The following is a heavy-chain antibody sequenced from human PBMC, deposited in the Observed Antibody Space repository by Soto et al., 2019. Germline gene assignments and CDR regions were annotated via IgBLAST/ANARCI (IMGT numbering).Heavy chain of an antibody. CDR3: AKVSGSQGKGEWLLSYYFDF. CDR1: GFTFSSYA. D-gene: IGHD3-3*01. V-gene: IGHV3-23*01. J-gene: IGHJ4*02. CDR2: ISGSGGST. Sequence: GGSLRLSCAASGFTFSSYAMSWVRQAPGKGLEWVSAISGSGGSTYYADSVKGRFTISRDNSKNTLYLKMNSLRAEDTAVDYCAKVSGSQGKGEWLLSYYFDFWGQGTMVTVSS.